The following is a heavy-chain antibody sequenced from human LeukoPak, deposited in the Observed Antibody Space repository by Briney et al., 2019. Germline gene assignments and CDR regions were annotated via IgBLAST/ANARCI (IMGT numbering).Heavy chain of an antibody. D-gene: IGHD3-10*01. J-gene: IGHJ4*02. CDR1: GYTFTSYD. CDR2: MNPGSGNT. CDR3: AAHTYYYSSGSFAY. Sequence: ASVTVPCKASGYTFTSYDINWVRQATGQGPEWMGWMNPGSGNTGYAQRFQGRVTMTRDTSINTAYLELSSLTSEDTAVYYCAAHTYYYSSGSFAYWGQGTLVTVSS. V-gene: IGHV1-8*01.